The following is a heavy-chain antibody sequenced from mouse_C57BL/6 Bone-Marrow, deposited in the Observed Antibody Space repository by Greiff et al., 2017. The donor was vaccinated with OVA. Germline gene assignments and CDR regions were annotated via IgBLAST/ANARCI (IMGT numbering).Heavy chain of an antibody. Sequence: VQLQQPGAELVKPGASVKLSCKASGYTFTSYWLHWVKQRPGQGLEWLGMIHPNSGSTNYNEKFKSKATLTVDKSSSTAYMQLSSLTSEDAAVYYCAREGNYGDYYAMDYWGQGTSVTVSS. CDR3: AREGNYGDYYAMDY. CDR2: IHPNSGST. V-gene: IGHV1-64*01. D-gene: IGHD2-1*01. CDR1: GYTFTSYW. J-gene: IGHJ4*01.